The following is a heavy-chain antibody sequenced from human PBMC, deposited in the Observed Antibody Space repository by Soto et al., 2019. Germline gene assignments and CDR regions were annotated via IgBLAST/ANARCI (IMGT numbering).Heavy chain of an antibody. J-gene: IGHJ5*02. D-gene: IGHD5-12*01. CDR2: IYHSGST. V-gene: IGHV4-30-2*01. Sequence: QLQLQESGSGLVKPSQTLSLTCAVSGGSTSRGGYSWSWIRQPPGKGLEWIGYIYHSGSTYYNPSLKSRVTISVDRSKNQFSLKLSSVTAADTAVYYCVGSIGAFWFDPWGQGTLVTVSS. CDR3: VGSIGAFWFDP. CDR1: GGSTSRGGYS.